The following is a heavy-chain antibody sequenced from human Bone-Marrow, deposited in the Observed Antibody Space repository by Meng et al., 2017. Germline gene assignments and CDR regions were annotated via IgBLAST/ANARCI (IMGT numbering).Heavy chain of an antibody. J-gene: IGHJ4*02. V-gene: IGHV3-30*04. CDR2: ISYDGSNK. Sequence: GESLKISCAASGFTFSSYAMHWVRQAPGKGLEWVAVISYDGSNKYYADSVKGRFTISRDNSKNTLYLRMNSLRAEDTAVYYCARGVLRYFDWLSQGGDYWGQGTLVTVSS. CDR1: GFTFSSYA. D-gene: IGHD3-9*01. CDR3: ARGVLRYFDWLSQGGDY.